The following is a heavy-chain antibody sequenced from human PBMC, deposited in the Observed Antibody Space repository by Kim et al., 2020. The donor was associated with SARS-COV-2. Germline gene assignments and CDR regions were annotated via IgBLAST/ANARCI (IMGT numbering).Heavy chain of an antibody. Sequence: SVKVSCKASGGTFSRYAISWVRQAPGQGLEWMGGIIPIFGTANYAQKFQGRVTITADESTSTAYMELSSLRSEDTAVYYCARDMVVTPYFDLWGRGTLVTVSS. V-gene: IGHV1-69*13. J-gene: IGHJ2*01. CDR3: ARDMVVTPYFDL. D-gene: IGHD2-21*02. CDR1: GGTFSRYA. CDR2: IIPIFGTA.